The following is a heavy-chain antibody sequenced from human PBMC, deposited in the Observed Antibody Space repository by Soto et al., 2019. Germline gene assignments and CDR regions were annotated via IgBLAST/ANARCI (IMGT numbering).Heavy chain of an antibody. CDR2: ISWNSGSI. J-gene: IGHJ6*03. CDR1: GFTFDDYA. D-gene: IGHD3-3*01. Sequence: EVQLVESGGGLVQPGRSLRLSCAASGFTFDDYAMHWVRQAPGKGLEWVSGISWNSGSIGYADSVKGRFTISRDNAKNSLYLQMNSLRAEDTALYYCAKALFKDYYYYMDVWGKGTTVTVSS. CDR3: AKALFKDYYYYMDV. V-gene: IGHV3-9*01.